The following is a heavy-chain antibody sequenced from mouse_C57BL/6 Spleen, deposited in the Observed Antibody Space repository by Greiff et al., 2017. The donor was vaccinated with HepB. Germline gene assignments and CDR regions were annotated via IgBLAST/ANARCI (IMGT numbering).Heavy chain of an antibody. CDR1: GFTFSSYA. J-gene: IGHJ4*01. CDR3: ARGGTAQARAAMDY. V-gene: IGHV5-4*01. D-gene: IGHD3-2*02. CDR2: ISDGGSHT. Sequence: EVQGVESGGGLVKPGGSLKLSCAASGFTFSSYAMSWVRQTPEKRLEWVATISDGGSHTNYPDNVKGRFTISRDNAKSNLYLQLSHLKSEDTAMYYCARGGTAQARAAMDYWGQGTSVTVSS.